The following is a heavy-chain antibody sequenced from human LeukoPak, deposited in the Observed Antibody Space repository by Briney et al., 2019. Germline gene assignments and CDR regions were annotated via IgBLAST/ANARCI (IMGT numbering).Heavy chain of an antibody. D-gene: IGHD3-10*01. CDR1: GYTFTDYY. Sequence: ASVKVSCKASGYTFTDYYMHWVRQAPGQGLEWMGRISPNSGGTNYPPKFQGRVTMTRDTPISTAYMELSRLKSDDTAVYYCARDRDSGSYRDTFHIWGQGTMVTVSS. CDR3: ARDRDSGSYRDTFHI. V-gene: IGHV1-2*06. CDR2: ISPNSGGT. J-gene: IGHJ3*02.